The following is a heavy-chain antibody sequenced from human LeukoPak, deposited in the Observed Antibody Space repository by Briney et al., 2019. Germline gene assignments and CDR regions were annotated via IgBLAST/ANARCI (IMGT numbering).Heavy chain of an antibody. J-gene: IGHJ6*02. CDR3: ARRGVEVPQYYYAMDV. CDR1: GYSFASYW. V-gene: IGHV5-51*01. CDR2: IYPGDSDT. D-gene: IGHD3-10*01. Sequence: GESLKISCKGSGYSFASYWIAWVRQVPGKDLEWMGIIYPGDSDTRYSPSFQGQVTISADKSISTAYLQWSSLKSSDTAMYYCARRGVEVPQYYYAMDVWGQGTTVTVSS.